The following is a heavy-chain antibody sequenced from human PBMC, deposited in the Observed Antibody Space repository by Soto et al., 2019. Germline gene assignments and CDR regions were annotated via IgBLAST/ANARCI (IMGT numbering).Heavy chain of an antibody. D-gene: IGHD6-13*01. V-gene: IGHV1-46*03. CDR2: INPSGGGT. Sequence: ASVKVSCKASGYTFTSHYMHWVRQAPGQGLEWMGTINPSGGGTNYPQKFQGRVTVTRDTSTSTVYMELSSLRSEDTAVYYCVRGPSGIGTLYYFDCWGQGALVTVS. J-gene: IGHJ4*02. CDR3: VRGPSGIGTLYYFDC. CDR1: GYTFTSHY.